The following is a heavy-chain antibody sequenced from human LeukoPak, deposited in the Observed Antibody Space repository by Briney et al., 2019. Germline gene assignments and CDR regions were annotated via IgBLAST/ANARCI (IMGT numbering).Heavy chain of an antibody. J-gene: IGHJ4*02. Sequence: PSETLSLTCTVSGGSISSSSYYWGWIRQPPGKGLEWIGSIYYSGSTYYNPSPKSRVTISVDTSKNQFSLKLSSVTAADTAVYYCAVGDYYGSGSFDYWGQGTLVTVSS. V-gene: IGHV4-39*01. CDR3: AVGDYYGSGSFDY. CDR2: IYYSGST. CDR1: GGSISSSSYY. D-gene: IGHD3-10*01.